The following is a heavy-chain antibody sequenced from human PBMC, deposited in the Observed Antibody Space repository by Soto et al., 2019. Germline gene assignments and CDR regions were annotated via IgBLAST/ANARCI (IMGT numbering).Heavy chain of an antibody. CDR3: ARHGLWGWKVTYSWNRARWFDP. CDR2: IYYSGST. Sequence: PSETLSLTCTVSGGSISSSSYYWGWIRQPPGKGLEWIGSIYYSGSTYYNPSLKSQVTISVDTSKNQYSLKLSSVTAADTAVNYCARHGLWGWKVTYSWNRARWFDPWGQGTLVTVSS. CDR1: GGSISSSSYY. V-gene: IGHV4-39*01. D-gene: IGHD4-4*01. J-gene: IGHJ5*02.